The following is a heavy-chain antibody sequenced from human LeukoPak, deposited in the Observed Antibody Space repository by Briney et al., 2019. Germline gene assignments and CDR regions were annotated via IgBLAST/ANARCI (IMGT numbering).Heavy chain of an antibody. CDR3: ARGLYSSSSYVDY. V-gene: IGHV1-18*01. Sequence: GASAKVSCKASGYIFTNYGITWVRQAPGQGLEWMGWINSVNTNYAQKLQGRVTMTTDTSTSTAYMELRSLRSDDTAVYYCARGLYSSSSYVDYWGQGTLVTVSS. CDR2: INSVNT. J-gene: IGHJ4*02. D-gene: IGHD6-6*01. CDR1: GYIFTNYG.